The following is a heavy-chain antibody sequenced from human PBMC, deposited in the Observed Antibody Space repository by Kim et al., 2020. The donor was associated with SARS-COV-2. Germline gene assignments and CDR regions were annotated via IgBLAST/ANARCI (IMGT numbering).Heavy chain of an antibody. CDR3: ARHYDVWTRFYPFGY. V-gene: IGHV4-39*01. Sequence: SQTLSLTCTVSGGSISSTAYYWGWIRQPPGKGLDWIGSIFYGGSTYYNPSLQSRVTISVDTSKNQFSLRLSSVTASDTAVYYCARHYDVWTRFYPFGYWGQGTLVTVSS. CDR1: GGSISSTAYY. CDR2: IFYGGST. J-gene: IGHJ4*02. D-gene: IGHD3-3*01.